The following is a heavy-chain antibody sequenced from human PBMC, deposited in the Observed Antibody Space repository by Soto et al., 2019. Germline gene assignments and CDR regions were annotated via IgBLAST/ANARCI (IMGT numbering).Heavy chain of an antibody. J-gene: IGHJ6*02. CDR1: GGSFSGYY. Sequence: SETLSLTCAVYGGSFSGYYWSCIRQPPGKGLEWIGEINHSGSTNYNPSLKSRVTISVDTSKNQFSLKLSSVTAADTAVYYCARGRGYSYGYVFYYYGMEVWGQGTKVTVSS. CDR3: ARGRGYSYGYVFYYYGMEV. V-gene: IGHV4-34*01. D-gene: IGHD5-18*01. CDR2: INHSGST.